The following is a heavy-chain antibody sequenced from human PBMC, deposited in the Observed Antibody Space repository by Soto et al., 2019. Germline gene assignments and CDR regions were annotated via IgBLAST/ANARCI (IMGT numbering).Heavy chain of an antibody. J-gene: IGHJ4*02. D-gene: IGHD3-22*01. V-gene: IGHV2-5*02. Sequence: SGPTLVNPTETLTLTCTVSGFSLSNARMGVSWIRQPPGKALEWLAHIYWDDDKRYSPSLKDRLAISKDTSNNQVVLTITNIGPGDSATYFCAHAGDYDLLTFDHWGPGTLVTVSS. CDR2: IYWDDDK. CDR1: GFSLSNARMG. CDR3: AHAGDYDLLTFDH.